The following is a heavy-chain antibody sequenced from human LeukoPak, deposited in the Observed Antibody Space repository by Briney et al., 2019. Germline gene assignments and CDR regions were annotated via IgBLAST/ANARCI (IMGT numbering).Heavy chain of an antibody. D-gene: IGHD4-11*01. J-gene: IGHJ4*02. Sequence: GGSLRLSCAASGFTFSSYSMNWVRQAPGKGLEWVSSISSSSSYIYYADSVKGRFTISRDNAKNSLYLQMNSLRAEDTAVYYCARVGTTGFYRNYFDYWGQGTLVTVSS. CDR2: ISSSSSYI. V-gene: IGHV3-21*01. CDR1: GFTFSSYS. CDR3: ARVGTTGFYRNYFDY.